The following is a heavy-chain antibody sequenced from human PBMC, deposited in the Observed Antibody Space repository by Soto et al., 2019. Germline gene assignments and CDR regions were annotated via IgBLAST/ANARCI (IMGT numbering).Heavy chain of an antibody. Sequence: XGSLRLSCAASGVTFSSYDLHWVRQAPGKGLDWVAVISYDGSNKYYADSVKGRFTISRDNSKNTLYLQMNSLRAEDTAVYYCAKLVAAARGDYWGQGTLVTVSS. J-gene: IGHJ4*02. D-gene: IGHD6-13*01. CDR3: AKLVAAARGDY. V-gene: IGHV3-30*18. CDR2: ISYDGSNK. CDR1: GVTFSSYD.